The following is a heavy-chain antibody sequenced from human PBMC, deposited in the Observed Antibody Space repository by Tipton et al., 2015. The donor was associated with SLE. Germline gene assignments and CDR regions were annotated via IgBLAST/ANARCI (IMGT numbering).Heavy chain of an antibody. D-gene: IGHD3-16*01. CDR2: ISWNSVKM. CDR3: AKANYYDTSLDI. J-gene: IGHJ3*02. CDR1: GFNFNDYA. V-gene: IGHV3-9*01. Sequence: RSLRLSCAASGFNFNDYAMHWVRQGPGKGLEWVSSISWNSVKMGFADSVKGRFTISRDNAKSSVYLQMNSLREEDTALFYCAKANYYDTSLDIWGRGTMVIVSS.